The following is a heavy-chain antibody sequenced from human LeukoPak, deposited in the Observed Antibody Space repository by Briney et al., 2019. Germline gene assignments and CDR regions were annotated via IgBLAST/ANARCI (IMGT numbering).Heavy chain of an antibody. Sequence: PGGPLRHFCASSGFIDSNAWMSWVRKAPGKQLDGFGSIKSKTDGGTTGDAASLKGRFTISRDDSQNILYLQMNSLKTEDTAVYYCTTALLYYASSGYRWEPTRDAGFDIWGQGTMVTVSS. CDR1: GFIDSNAW. CDR2: IKSKTDGGTT. J-gene: IGHJ3*02. V-gene: IGHV3-15*01. CDR3: TTALLYYASSGYRWEPTRDAGFDI. D-gene: IGHD3-22*01.